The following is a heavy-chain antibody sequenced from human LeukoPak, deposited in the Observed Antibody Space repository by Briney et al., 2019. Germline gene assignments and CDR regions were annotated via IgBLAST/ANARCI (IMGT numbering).Heavy chain of an antibody. D-gene: IGHD3-22*01. J-gene: IGHJ4*02. Sequence: PSETLSLTCTVSGGSISSYYWSWIRQPPGKGLEWIGYIYYSGSTNYNPSLKSRVTISVDTSKNQFSLKLSSVTAADTAVYYCASLIERDYWGQGTLVTVSS. CDR2: IYYSGST. CDR3: ASLIERDY. V-gene: IGHV4-59*12. CDR1: GGSISSYY.